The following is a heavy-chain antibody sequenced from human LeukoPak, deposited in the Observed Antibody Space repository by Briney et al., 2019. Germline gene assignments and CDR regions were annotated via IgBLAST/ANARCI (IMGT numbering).Heavy chain of an antibody. D-gene: IGHD3-22*01. CDR1: GGSISSSSYY. CDR3: ARREGDSRGYYYAPFDY. J-gene: IGHJ4*02. V-gene: IGHV4-39*01. Sequence: SETLSLTCTVSGGSISSSSYYWGWIRQPPGKGLEWIGCIYYSGSTYYNPSLKSRVTISVDTYKNQFSLKLSSVTAADTAVYYCARREGDSRGYYYAPFDYWGQGTLVTVSS. CDR2: IYYSGST.